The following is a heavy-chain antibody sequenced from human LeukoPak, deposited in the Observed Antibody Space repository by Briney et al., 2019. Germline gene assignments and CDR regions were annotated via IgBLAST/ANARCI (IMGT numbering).Heavy chain of an antibody. Sequence: GASVKVSCKASGYTFTRHYIHWVRPAPGQGLEWMGIINPSGGTTTYAQKFQGRVTLTRDTSTSTVYMELSSLRSEDTAMYYCARGYDSSGYYCVGYWGQGTLVTVSS. J-gene: IGHJ4*02. D-gene: IGHD3-22*01. CDR3: ARGYDSSGYYCVGY. CDR2: INPSGGTT. V-gene: IGHV1-46*01. CDR1: GYTFTRHY.